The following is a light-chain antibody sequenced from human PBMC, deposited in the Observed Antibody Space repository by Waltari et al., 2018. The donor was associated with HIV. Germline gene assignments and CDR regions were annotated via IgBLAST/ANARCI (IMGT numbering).Light chain of an antibody. CDR1: SSDIGSFDY. CDR2: DVT. CDR3: CSYSDSGTIL. J-gene: IGLJ2*01. V-gene: IGLV2-14*03. Sequence: SALTQPASVSGSPGQSITISCLGASSDIGSFDYVSWYQQHPDKAPKLILYDVTYWPSGVSGRFSGSRSGSMASLTISGLQPEDEADYFCCSYSDSGTILFGGGTRVTVL.